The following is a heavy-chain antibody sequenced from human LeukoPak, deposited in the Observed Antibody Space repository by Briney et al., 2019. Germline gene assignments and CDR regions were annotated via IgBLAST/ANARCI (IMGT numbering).Heavy chain of an antibody. CDR2: IYDSGST. D-gene: IGHD1-26*01. CDR1: GGSISSYY. J-gene: IGHJ6*03. V-gene: IGHV4-59*08. Sequence: PSETLSLTCSVSGGSISSYYWSWIRQTPGKGLEWIGYIYDSGSTKYNPSLGSRVTISADTSKHQITLKLRSVTAADTAVYYCARGRYSGSSYYYYYYMDVWGKGTTVTVSS. CDR3: ARGRYSGSSYYYYYYMDV.